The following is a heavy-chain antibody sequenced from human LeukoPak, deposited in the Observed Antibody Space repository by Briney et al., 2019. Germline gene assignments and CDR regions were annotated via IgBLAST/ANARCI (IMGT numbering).Heavy chain of an antibody. Sequence: GRSLRLSCAASGFTFSSYGMHWVRQAPGKGLEWVAVISYDGSNKYYADSVKGRLTISRDNSKNTLYLQMNSLRAEDTAVYYCAKAPGTTGTTYFDYWGQGTLVTVSS. J-gene: IGHJ4*02. V-gene: IGHV3-30*18. CDR3: AKAPGTTGTTYFDY. D-gene: IGHD1-1*01. CDR1: GFTFSSYG. CDR2: ISYDGSNK.